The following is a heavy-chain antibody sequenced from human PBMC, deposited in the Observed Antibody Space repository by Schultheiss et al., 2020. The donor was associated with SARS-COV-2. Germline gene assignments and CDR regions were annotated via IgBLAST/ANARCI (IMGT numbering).Heavy chain of an antibody. CDR1: GGSIINYY. CDR3: ARSRVAENFDY. CDR2: MYSGGNT. V-gene: IGHV4-59*04. Sequence: SETLSLTFTVSGGSIINYYWSWIRQPPGKGLECLGYMYSGGNTYYSPSFKSRVTMSVDTSNNQFSLNLRSVTAADTAVYYCARSRVAENFDYWGHGTLVTVAS. J-gene: IGHJ4*01. D-gene: IGHD2-21*01.